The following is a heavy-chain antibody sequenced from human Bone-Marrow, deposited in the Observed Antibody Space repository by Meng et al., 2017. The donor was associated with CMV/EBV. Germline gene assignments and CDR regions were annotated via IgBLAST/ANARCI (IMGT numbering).Heavy chain of an antibody. D-gene: IGHD4-17*01. J-gene: IGHJ5*02. CDR1: GGSISSSSYY. Sequence: SETLSLTCTVSGGSISSSSYYWGWIRQPPGKGLEWIGSIYHSGSTYYNPSLKSRVTISVDTSKNQFSLNLRSVTAADTAMYYCARDRASYGWFDPWGQGTLVTVSS. CDR2: IYHSGST. CDR3: ARDRASYGWFDP. V-gene: IGHV4-39*07.